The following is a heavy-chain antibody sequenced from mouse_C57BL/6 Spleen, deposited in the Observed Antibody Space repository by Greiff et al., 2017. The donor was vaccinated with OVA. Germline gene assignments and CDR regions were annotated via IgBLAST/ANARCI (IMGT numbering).Heavy chain of an antibody. J-gene: IGHJ3*01. CDR2: IDPSDSYT. CDR1: GYTFTSYW. CDR3: ARSAYGYDPFAY. V-gene: IGHV1-50*01. D-gene: IGHD2-2*01. Sequence: VQLQQSGAELVKPGASVKLSCKASGYTFTSYWMQWVKQRPGKGLEWIGEIDPSDSYTNYNQKFKGKATLTVDTSSSTAYMQLSSLTSEDSAIYYCARSAYGYDPFAYWGQGTLVTVSA.